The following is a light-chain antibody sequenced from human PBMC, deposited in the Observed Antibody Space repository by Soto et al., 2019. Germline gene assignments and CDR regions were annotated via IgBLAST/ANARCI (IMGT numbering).Light chain of an antibody. J-gene: IGKJ2*01. CDR3: QQTYNTPTT. Sequence: DIQMTQSPSSLSASVGDRVTITCRASQRGNNYLNWYQQKPGQAPKVLIYAASILRSGVPSRFSGSGSGTDFTLTISSLQPEDFATYYCQQTYNTPTTFGQGTNLEIK. CDR2: AAS. V-gene: IGKV1-39*01. CDR1: QRGNNY.